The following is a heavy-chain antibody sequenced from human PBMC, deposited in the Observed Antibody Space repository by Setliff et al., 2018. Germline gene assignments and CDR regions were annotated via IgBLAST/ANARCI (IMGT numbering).Heavy chain of an antibody. Sequence: SETLSLTCTVSGGSISSSSYYWGWIRQPPGRGLEWIGSIDYSGTIYYNPSLKSRVTISVDTSKNQVSLKLSSVTAADTAVYYCARSGDYIWGSYRPYYFDHWGQGTLVTVSS. CDR3: ARSGDYIWGSYRPYYFDH. D-gene: IGHD3-16*02. V-gene: IGHV4-39*07. J-gene: IGHJ4*02. CDR1: GGSISSSSYY. CDR2: IDYSGTI.